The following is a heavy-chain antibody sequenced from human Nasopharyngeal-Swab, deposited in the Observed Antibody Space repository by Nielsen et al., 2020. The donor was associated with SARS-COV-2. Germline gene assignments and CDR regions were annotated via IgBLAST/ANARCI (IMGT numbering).Heavy chain of an antibody. CDR1: GGSFSGYY. CDR2: INHSGST. J-gene: IGHJ4*02. Sequence: LETLSLTCAVYGGSFSGYYWSWIRQPPGKGLEWIGEINHSGSTNYNPSLKSRVTISVDTSKNQFSLKLSSVTAADTAVYYCARGFHPRHYYDSSGSSLDYWGQGTLVTVSS. CDR3: ARGFHPRHYYDSSGSSLDY. D-gene: IGHD3-22*01. V-gene: IGHV4-34*01.